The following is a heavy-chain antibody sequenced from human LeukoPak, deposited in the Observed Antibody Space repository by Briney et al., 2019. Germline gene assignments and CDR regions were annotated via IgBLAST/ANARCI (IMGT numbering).Heavy chain of an antibody. V-gene: IGHV3-21*01. D-gene: IGHD3-16*02. Sequence: GGSLRLSCAASGFTFGGYTMSWVRQAPGKGLQWVSTITIGGDYMYYADPVKGRFTISRDDSKNSLYLHMNSLRAEDTAVYYCARVSIFGVVIANDYWGQGTVVTVSS. J-gene: IGHJ4*02. CDR3: ARVSIFGVVIANDY. CDR2: ITIGGDYM. CDR1: GFTFGGYT.